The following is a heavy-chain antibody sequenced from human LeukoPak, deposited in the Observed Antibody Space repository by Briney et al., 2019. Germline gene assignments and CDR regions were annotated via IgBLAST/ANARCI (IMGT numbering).Heavy chain of an antibody. Sequence: PGGSLRLSCAASGFTVSSNYMSWVRQAPGKGLEWVSVIYSGGSTYYADSVKGRFTISRDNSKNTLYLQMNSLRAEDTAAYYCARDPTTVPHGRGWGQGTLVTVSS. J-gene: IGHJ4*02. CDR3: ARDPTTVPHGRG. CDR1: GFTVSSNY. V-gene: IGHV3-66*01. CDR2: IYSGGST. D-gene: IGHD4-17*01.